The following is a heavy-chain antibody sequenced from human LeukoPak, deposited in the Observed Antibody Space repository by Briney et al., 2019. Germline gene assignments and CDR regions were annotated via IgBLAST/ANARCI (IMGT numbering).Heavy chain of an antibody. CDR1: GFTVSSNY. D-gene: IGHD4-17*01. Sequence: PGGSLRLSCAASGFTVSSNYMSWVRQAPGKGLEWVSVIYSGGSTYYADSVRGRFTIPRDNSKNTLYLQMNSLRGEDTAVYYCAKDEGVTTSAGGSWGQGTLVIVSS. V-gene: IGHV3-66*02. J-gene: IGHJ5*02. CDR3: AKDEGVTTSAGGS. CDR2: IYSGGST.